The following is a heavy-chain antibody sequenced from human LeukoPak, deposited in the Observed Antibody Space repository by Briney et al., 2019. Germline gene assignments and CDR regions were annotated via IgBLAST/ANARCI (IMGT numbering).Heavy chain of an antibody. CDR3: ARLKDGRRYYDFWSGQNRYYMDV. Sequence: PGGSLRLSCAASGFTFSSYWMSWVRQAPGKGLEWVANIEQDGSEKYYVDSVKGRFTISRDNAKNSLYLQMNSLRAEDTAVYYCARLKDGRRYYDFWSGQNRYYMDVWGKGTTVTVSS. CDR1: GFTFSSYW. J-gene: IGHJ6*03. CDR2: IEQDGSEK. V-gene: IGHV3-7*01. D-gene: IGHD3-3*01.